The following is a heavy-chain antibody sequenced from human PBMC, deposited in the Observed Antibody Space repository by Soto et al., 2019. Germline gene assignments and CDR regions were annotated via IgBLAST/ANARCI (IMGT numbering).Heavy chain of an antibody. CDR1: GGSISSYY. Sequence: ETLSLTCTVSGGSISSYYWSWIRQPPGKGLEWIGYIYYSGSTNYNPSLKSRVTISVDTSKNQFSLKLSSVTAADTAVYYCARLLRYFDFDPWGQGTLVTVSS. CDR2: IYYSGST. D-gene: IGHD3-9*01. CDR3: ARLLRYFDFDP. J-gene: IGHJ5*02. V-gene: IGHV4-59*01.